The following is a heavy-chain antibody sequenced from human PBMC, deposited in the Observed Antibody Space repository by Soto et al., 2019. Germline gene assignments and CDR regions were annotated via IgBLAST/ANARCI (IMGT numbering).Heavy chain of an antibody. CDR3: ARVPVSYRENCSGGSCYLFDY. CDR2: INPSGIST. D-gene: IGHD2-15*01. J-gene: IGHJ4*02. CDR1: GYTFTNYY. Sequence: ASVKVSCKTSGYTFTNYYIHWVRQAPGQGLEWMGVINPSGISTTYAQKFQGRVTMTRDTSTSTVYMDLSSLRPEDTAVYFCARVPVSYRENCSGGSCYLFDYWGQGTLVSVSS. V-gene: IGHV1-46*01.